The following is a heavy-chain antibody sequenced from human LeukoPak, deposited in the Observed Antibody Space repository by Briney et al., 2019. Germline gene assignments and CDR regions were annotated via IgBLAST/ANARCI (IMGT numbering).Heavy chain of an antibody. Sequence: PGGSLRLSCAASGFTFSSYAMHWVRQAPGKGLEYVSAISSNGGSTYYANSVKGRFTISRDNSKNTLYLQMGSLRADDMAVYYCARGEYQLLYLGYFDYWDQGTLVTVSS. D-gene: IGHD2-2*02. V-gene: IGHV3-64*01. CDR3: ARGEYQLLYLGYFDY. CDR1: GFTFSSYA. J-gene: IGHJ4*02. CDR2: ISSNGGST.